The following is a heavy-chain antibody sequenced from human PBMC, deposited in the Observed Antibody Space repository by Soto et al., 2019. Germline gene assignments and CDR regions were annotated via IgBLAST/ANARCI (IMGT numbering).Heavy chain of an antibody. CDR3: ARHASSVWYYSSHHYRLAV. D-gene: IGHD6-19*01. J-gene: IGHJ6*02. Sequence: GESLKISCKGSGYSFTSYWIGWVRQMPGKGLEWMGIIYPGDSDTRYSPSFQGQVTISADKSISTAYLQWSSLKASDTAMYYCARHASSVWYYSSHHYRLAVWGQGTTVTVSS. CDR2: IYPGDSDT. V-gene: IGHV5-51*01. CDR1: GYSFTSYW.